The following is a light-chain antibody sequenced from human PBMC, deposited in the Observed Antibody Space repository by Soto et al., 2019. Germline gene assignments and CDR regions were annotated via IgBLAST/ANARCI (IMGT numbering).Light chain of an antibody. V-gene: IGKV3-15*01. J-gene: IGKJ1*01. CDR3: QQYNNWHPIT. CDR1: QSISRS. Sequence: ILLTQSPAILSVSPGERATLSCRASQSISRSLAWYQQKPGQAPRLLISDASTRATGIPARFSGSGSGTEFTLTISSLQYEDFAVYYCQQYNNWHPITFGQGTKVDIK. CDR2: DAS.